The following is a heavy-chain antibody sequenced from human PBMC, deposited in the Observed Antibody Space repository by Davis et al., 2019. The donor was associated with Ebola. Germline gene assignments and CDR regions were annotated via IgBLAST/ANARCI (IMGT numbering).Heavy chain of an antibody. Sequence: GSLRPSCAVHGGSFSGYYGRCIRQPAAKLLEWIGEINHMGSTNYNPSLKSRVTIPVDTSTNQFSLKLSSVTAADTAVYYCARVKAYGRSIAAGGTGFDPWGQGTLVTVSS. D-gene: IGHD6-13*01. J-gene: IGHJ5*02. CDR3: ARVKAYGRSIAAGGTGFDP. CDR1: GGSFSGYY. CDR2: INHMGST. V-gene: IGHV4-34*01.